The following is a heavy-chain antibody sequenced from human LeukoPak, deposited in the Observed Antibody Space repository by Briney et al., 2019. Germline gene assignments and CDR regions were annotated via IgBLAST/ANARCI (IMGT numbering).Heavy chain of an antibody. CDR3: ATFAYYDYIDY. CDR2: IYYTGST. D-gene: IGHD3-3*01. J-gene: IGHJ4*02. Sequence: SQTLSLTCTVSGGSIRSGDYYWSWIRQPPGRGLEWIGYIYYTGSTNYSPSLESRVTTSIDMSKNQFSLKLSSVTAADTAVYYCATFAYYDYIDYWGQGTLVTVSS. V-gene: IGHV4-30-4*01. CDR1: GGSIRSGDYY.